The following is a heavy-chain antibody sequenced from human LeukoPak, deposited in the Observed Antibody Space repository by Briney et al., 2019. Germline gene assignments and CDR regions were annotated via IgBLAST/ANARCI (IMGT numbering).Heavy chain of an antibody. CDR1: GFTFSTYT. Sequence: GGPLRLSCAGYGFTFSTYTLDSVRQAPGKGLEWVSTIDSGSTYIYYADSVKGRYTISRDNAKNSVDLQMNSLRVEDRAVYYGARVAEEGAGIFVNFDYYMDIWGKGTTVTISS. D-gene: IGHD2/OR15-2a*01. CDR3: ARVAEEGAGIFVNFDYYMDI. J-gene: IGHJ6*03. CDR2: IDSGSTYI. V-gene: IGHV3-21*01.